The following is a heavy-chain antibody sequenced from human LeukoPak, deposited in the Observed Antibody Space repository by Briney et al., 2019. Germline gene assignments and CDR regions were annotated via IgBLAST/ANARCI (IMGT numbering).Heavy chain of an antibody. Sequence: GAALTLSCAASGSASSSDSMKMVRDAAGKGMEWVSAISGSGGSTYYADSVKGRFTISRDNSKNTLYLQMNSLRAEDTAVYYCAKDPSTATAPWIDPWGQETLVSVSS. J-gene: IGHJ5*02. CDR2: ISGSGGST. D-gene: IGHD4-17*01. V-gene: IGHV3-23*01. CDR1: GSASSSDS. CDR3: AKDPSTATAPWIDP.